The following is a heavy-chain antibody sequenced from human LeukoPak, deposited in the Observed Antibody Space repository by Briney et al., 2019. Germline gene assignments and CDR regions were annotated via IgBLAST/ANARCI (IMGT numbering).Heavy chain of an antibody. V-gene: IGHV4-59*01. D-gene: IGHD2-15*01. CDR3: ASLTSYCSGGICYEGRWFDP. Sequence: SETQSLTCTVSGGSISSSYWSWIRQPPGKGLEWIGYIYYSGSTSYNPSLKSRITISVDTSKNQFSLKLTSVTAADTAVYYCASLTSYCSGGICYEGRWFDPWGQGTLVTVSS. J-gene: IGHJ5*02. CDR1: GGSISSSY. CDR2: IYYSGST.